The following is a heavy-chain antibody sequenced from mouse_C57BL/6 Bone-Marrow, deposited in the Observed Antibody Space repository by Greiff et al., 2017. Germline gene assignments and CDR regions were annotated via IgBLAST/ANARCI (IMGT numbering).Heavy chain of an antibody. J-gene: IGHJ1*03. CDR1: GYTFTNYW. Sequence: VQLQESGAELVRPGTSVKMSCKASGYTFTNYWIGWAKQRPGHGLEWIGDIYPGGGYTNYNEKFKGKATLTADKSSSTAYMQFSILTSADSAIYYCAKYYDYDWYFDVWGTGTTVTVSS. V-gene: IGHV1-63*01. CDR3: AKYYDYDWYFDV. D-gene: IGHD2-4*01. CDR2: IYPGGGYT.